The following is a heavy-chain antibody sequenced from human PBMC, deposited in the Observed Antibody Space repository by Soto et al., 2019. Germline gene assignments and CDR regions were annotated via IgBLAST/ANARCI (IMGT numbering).Heavy chain of an antibody. CDR1: GGSISSYY. Sequence: PSETQSLTCTVSGGSISSYYWSWIRQPPGKGLEWIGYIYYSGSTNYNPSLKSRVTISVDTSKNQFSLKLSSVTAADTAVYYCARDYGDPNHEYYFDYWGQGTLVTVSS. CDR3: ARDYGDPNHEYYFDY. J-gene: IGHJ4*02. V-gene: IGHV4-59*01. CDR2: IYYSGST. D-gene: IGHD4-17*01.